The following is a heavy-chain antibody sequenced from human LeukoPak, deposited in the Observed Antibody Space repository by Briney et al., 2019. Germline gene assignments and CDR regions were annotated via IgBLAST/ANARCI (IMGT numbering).Heavy chain of an antibody. CDR2: IYHSGST. CDR1: GVSISSYY. V-gene: IGHV4-59*08. J-gene: IGHJ3*02. D-gene: IGHD3-10*01. Sequence: SETLSLTRTVSGVSISSYYWSWIREPPGKGLEWIGYIYHSGSTNYNPSLKSRVTISVDTSKNQFSLKLSSVTAADTAVYYCARPMVRGVNDALDIWGQGTMVTVSS. CDR3: ARPMVRGVNDALDI.